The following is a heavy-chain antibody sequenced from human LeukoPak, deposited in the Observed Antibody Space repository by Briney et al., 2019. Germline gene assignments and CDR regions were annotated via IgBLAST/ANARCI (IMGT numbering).Heavy chain of an antibody. Sequence: PSETLSLTCTVSGGSVSSGSYYWSWIRQPPGKGLEWIGEINHSGSTNYNPSLKSRVTISVDTSKNQFSLKLSSVTAADTAVYYCARGYGPGILTGYKALGYWGQGTLVTVSS. J-gene: IGHJ4*02. CDR1: GGSVSSGSYY. CDR2: INHSGST. V-gene: IGHV4-39*07. CDR3: ARGYGPGILTGYKALGY. D-gene: IGHD3-9*01.